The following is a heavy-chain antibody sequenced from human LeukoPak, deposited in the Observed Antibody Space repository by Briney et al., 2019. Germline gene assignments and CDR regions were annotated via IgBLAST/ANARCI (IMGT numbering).Heavy chain of an antibody. CDR3: AGNERSSWSHYFDY. V-gene: IGHV4-59*08. CDR2: IYYSGST. CDR1: GGSISSYY. J-gene: IGHJ4*02. Sequence: SETLSLTCTVSGGSISSYYWSWIRQPPGKGLEWIGYIYYSGSTYYNPSLKSRVTISVDTSKNQFSLKLSSVTAADTAVYYCAGNERSSWSHYFDYWGQGTLVTVSS. D-gene: IGHD6-13*01.